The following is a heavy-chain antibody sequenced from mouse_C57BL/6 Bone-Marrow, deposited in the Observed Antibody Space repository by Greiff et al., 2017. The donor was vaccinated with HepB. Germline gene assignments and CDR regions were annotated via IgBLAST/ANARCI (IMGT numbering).Heavy chain of an antibody. Sequence: VKLVESGAELARPGASVKMSCKASGYTFTSYTMHWVKQRPGQGLEWIGYINPSSGYTKYNQKFKDKATLTADKSSSTAYMQLSSLTSEDSAVYYCAGFLRGYWGQGTTLTVSS. CDR2: INPSSGYT. CDR3: AGFLRGY. CDR1: GYTFTSYT. V-gene: IGHV1-4*01. J-gene: IGHJ2*01.